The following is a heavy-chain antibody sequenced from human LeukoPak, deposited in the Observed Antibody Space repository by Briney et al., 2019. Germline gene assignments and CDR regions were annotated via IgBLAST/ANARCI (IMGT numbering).Heavy chain of an antibody. CDR3: AGDRAPHPWERSVMDV. CDR2: IKQDGSEK. V-gene: IGHV3-7*01. D-gene: IGHD1-26*01. J-gene: IGHJ6*02. CDR1: GFTFSSYG. Sequence: GGSLRLSCAASGFTFSSYGMSWVRQAPGKGLEWVANIKQDGSEKYYVDSVKGRFTISRDNAKNSLYLQMNSLRAEDTAVYYCAGDRAPHPWERSVMDVWGQGTTVTVSS.